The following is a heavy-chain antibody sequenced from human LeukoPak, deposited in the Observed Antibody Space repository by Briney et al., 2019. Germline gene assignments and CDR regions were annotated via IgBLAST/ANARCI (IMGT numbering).Heavy chain of an antibody. CDR2: INPSGGST. CDR1: GYSFSTHW. D-gene: IGHD2-2*02. Sequence: ASVKVSCKASGYSFSTHWMHWVRQAPGQGLEWMGIINPSGGSTSYAQKFQGRVTMTRDMSTSTVYMELSSLRSEDTAVYYCARVAAEVVGVPGPIGFGWLRRDYYYMDVWGKGTTVAVSS. V-gene: IGHV1-46*01. CDR3: ARVAAEVVGVPGPIGFGWLRRDYYYMDV. J-gene: IGHJ6*03.